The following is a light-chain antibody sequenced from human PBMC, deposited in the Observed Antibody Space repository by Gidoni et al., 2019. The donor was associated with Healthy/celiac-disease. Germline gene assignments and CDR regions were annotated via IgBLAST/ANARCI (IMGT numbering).Light chain of an antibody. J-gene: IGLJ1*01. CDR3: SSYTSSSTRV. Sequence: QSALTQPAPVSGSPGQSTPISCTGTSSDVGGYNCVSWYQQHPGKAPKLMIYEVSNRPSGVSNRFSGSKSGNTASLTISGLQAEDEADYYCSSYTSSSTRVFGTGTKVTVL. CDR1: SSDVGGYNC. V-gene: IGLV2-14*01. CDR2: EVS.